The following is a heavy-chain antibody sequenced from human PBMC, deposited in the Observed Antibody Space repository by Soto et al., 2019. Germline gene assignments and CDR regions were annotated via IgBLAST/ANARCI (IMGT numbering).Heavy chain of an antibody. CDR2: ISSSGSTI. J-gene: IGHJ4*02. CDR3: FRYFQGSERDYTLDY. Sequence: GGSLRLSCAASGFTFSDYYMSWIRQAPGKGLEWVSYISSSGSTIYYADSVKGRFTISRDNAKNSLYLQMNSLRAEDTAVYYCFRYFQGSERDYTLDYWGQGPLVLGSA. D-gene: IGHD3-3*01. V-gene: IGHV3-11*01. CDR1: GFTFSDYY.